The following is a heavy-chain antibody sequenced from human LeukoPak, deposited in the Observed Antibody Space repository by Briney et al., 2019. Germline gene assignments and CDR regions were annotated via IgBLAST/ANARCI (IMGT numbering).Heavy chain of an antibody. CDR1: GFTFDDYA. D-gene: IGHD3-9*01. Sequence: PGGSLRLSCAASGFTFDDYAMHWVRQAPGKGLEWVSGISWNSGSIGYADSVKGRLTISRDNAKNSLYLQMNSLRAEDTALYYCAKGRYYDILTGYLDYWGQGTLVTVSS. J-gene: IGHJ4*02. CDR2: ISWNSGSI. CDR3: AKGRYYDILTGYLDY. V-gene: IGHV3-9*01.